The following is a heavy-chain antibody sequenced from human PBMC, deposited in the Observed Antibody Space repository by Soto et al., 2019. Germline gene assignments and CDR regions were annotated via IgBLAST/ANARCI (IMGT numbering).Heavy chain of an antibody. D-gene: IGHD6-6*01. Sequence: VASVEVSCKASGYTFTSYAMHWVRQAPGQRLEWMGWINAGNGNTKYSQKFQGRVTITRDTSASTAYMELSSLRSEDTAVYYCARVAAARPVTNYGMDVWGQGTTVTVSS. J-gene: IGHJ6*02. CDR2: INAGNGNT. V-gene: IGHV1-3*01. CDR3: ARVAAARPVTNYGMDV. CDR1: GYTFTSYA.